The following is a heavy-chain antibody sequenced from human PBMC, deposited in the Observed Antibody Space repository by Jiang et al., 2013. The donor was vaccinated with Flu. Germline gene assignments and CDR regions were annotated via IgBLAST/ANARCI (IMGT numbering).Heavy chain of an antibody. J-gene: IGHJ4*02. Sequence: GPGLVKPSQTLSLTCTVSSDSISTSGDHWTWIRQFPGGGLEWIGYIYNNGGTKNNPSLQSRVTMSLETSKNQFSLQLSSVTVADTAVYYCARIPGRGYSYGWFDYWGQGTLVTVSS. CDR2: IYNNGGT. CDR1: SDSISTSGDH. CDR3: ARIPGRGYSYGWFDY. V-gene: IGHV4-31*03. D-gene: IGHD5-18*01.